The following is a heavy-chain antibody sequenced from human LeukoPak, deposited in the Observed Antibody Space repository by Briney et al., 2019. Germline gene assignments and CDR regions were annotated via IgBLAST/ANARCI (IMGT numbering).Heavy chain of an antibody. CDR3: ARDSGGYFDRNHFDY. V-gene: IGHV3-23*01. CDR2: VSATGYTT. D-gene: IGHD3-9*01. J-gene: IGHJ4*02. CDR1: GFTFSSYG. Sequence: GGTLRLSCVASGFTFSSYGMSWVRQAPGKGLEWVSYVSATGYTTSYADSVKGRFTISRHNAKNSLYLEMNSLRAEDTAVYYCARDSGGYFDRNHFDYWGQGTLVTVSS.